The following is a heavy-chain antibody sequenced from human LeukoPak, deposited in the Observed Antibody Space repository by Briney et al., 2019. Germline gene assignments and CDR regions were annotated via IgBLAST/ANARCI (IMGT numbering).Heavy chain of an antibody. CDR2: ISWNSGSI. Sequence: PGRSLRLSCAASGFTFDDYAMHWVRQAPGKGLEWVSGISWNSGSIGYADSVKGRFTISRDNAKNMVYLQMNSLGAEDTAVYYCARTREQWQVLDYWGQGTLVTVSS. CDR1: GFTFDDYA. D-gene: IGHD6-19*01. J-gene: IGHJ4*02. V-gene: IGHV3-9*01. CDR3: ARTREQWQVLDY.